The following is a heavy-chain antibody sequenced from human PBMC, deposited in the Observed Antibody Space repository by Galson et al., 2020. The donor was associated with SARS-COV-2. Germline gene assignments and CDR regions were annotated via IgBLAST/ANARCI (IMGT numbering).Heavy chain of an antibody. CDR1: GITFSSYA. V-gene: IGHV3-23*01. J-gene: IGHJ4*02. Sequence: GESLKFSCAASGITFSSYAMGWVRQAPGKGLEWVSVISGSGGSTYYSDSAKGRFTISRDNSKNTLYLQMNSLRAEDTAVYYCAKGLLWFWDFWRFYLDYWGQGTLVTVSS. D-gene: IGHD3-10*01. CDR2: ISGSGGST. CDR3: AKGLLWFWDFWRFYLDY.